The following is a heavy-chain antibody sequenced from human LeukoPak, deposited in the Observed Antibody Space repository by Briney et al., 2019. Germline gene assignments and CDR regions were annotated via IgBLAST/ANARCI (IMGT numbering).Heavy chain of an antibody. CDR3: ASRHSKQQPYYYYMDV. CDR2: IYSNGDT. D-gene: IGHD6-13*01. J-gene: IGHJ6*03. V-gene: IGHV4-61*02. CDR1: GDSISSGSYY. Sequence: SETLSLTCTVSGDSISSGSYYWSWIRQPAGKGLEWIGRIYSNGDTKFNPSLKSRVTISLDTSKNQFSLKLSSATAADTAVYYCASRHSKQQPYYYYMDVWGKETTVTVSS.